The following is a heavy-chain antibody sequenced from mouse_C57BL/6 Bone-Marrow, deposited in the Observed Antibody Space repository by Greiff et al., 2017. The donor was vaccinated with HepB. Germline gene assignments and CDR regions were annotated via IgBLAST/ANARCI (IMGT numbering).Heavy chain of an antibody. CDR1: GYAFTNYL. CDR2: INPGRGGT. J-gene: IGHJ3*01. Sequence: VQLQQSGAELVRPGTSVKVSCKASGYAFTNYLIEWVKQRPGQGLEWIGVINPGRGGTNYNEKFKGKATLTADKSSSTAYMQLSSLTSEDSAVYVGARSEGNSAWFAYWGQGTLVTVSA. CDR3: ARSEGNSAWFAY. V-gene: IGHV1-54*01. D-gene: IGHD2-1*01.